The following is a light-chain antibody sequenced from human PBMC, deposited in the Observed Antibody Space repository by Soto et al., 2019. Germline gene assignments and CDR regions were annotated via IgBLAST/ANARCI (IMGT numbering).Light chain of an antibody. Sequence: QSVLTHPPSASGSPGQRVTISCSGRSSNSGSNYVYWYQQLPGTAPKLLIYRNNQRPSGVPDRFSGSKSGTSASLAISGLRSEDEADYYCAAWDDSLSAHVVFGGGTKLTVL. J-gene: IGLJ2*01. CDR3: AAWDDSLSAHVV. CDR1: SSNSGSNY. V-gene: IGLV1-47*01. CDR2: RNN.